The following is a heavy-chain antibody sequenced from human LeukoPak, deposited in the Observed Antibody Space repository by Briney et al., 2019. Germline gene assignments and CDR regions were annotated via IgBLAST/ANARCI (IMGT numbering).Heavy chain of an antibody. V-gene: IGHV4-39*01. J-gene: IGHJ5*02. CDR3: ARTKAQNPFRRGWANWFDP. CDR2: IYYSGST. CDR1: GGSISSYY. Sequence: SETLSLTCTVSGGSISSYYWSWIRQPPGKGLEWIGSIYYSGSTYYNPSLKSRVTISVDTSKNQFSLKLSSVTAADTAVYYCARTKAQNPFRRGWANWFDPWGQGTLVTVSS. D-gene: IGHD6-19*01.